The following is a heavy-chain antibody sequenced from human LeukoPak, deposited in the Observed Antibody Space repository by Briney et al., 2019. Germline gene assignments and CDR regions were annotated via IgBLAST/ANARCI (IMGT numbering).Heavy chain of an antibody. Sequence: TGGSLRLSCAASGFTFSSYAMSWVRQAPGKGLEWVSAISGSGGSTYYADSVKGRFTISRDNSKNTLYLQMNSLRAEDTAVYYCAKAPPIITVGWYFDLWGRGTLVTVSS. D-gene: IGHD3-16*01. CDR2: ISGSGGST. V-gene: IGHV3-23*01. CDR3: AKAPPIITVGWYFDL. CDR1: GFTFSSYA. J-gene: IGHJ2*01.